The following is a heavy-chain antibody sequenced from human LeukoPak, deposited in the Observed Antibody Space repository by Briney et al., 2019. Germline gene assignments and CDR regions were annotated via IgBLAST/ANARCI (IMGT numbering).Heavy chain of an antibody. Sequence: SETLSLTCTVSGGSISTSNYYWGWIRQPPGKGLEWIGNIFYSGSTNYNPSLKSRVTISVDTSKNQFSLKLSSVTAADTAVYYCARAPHYYYDSSGYYLDWGQGTLVTVSS. CDR2: IFYSGST. J-gene: IGHJ4*02. D-gene: IGHD3-22*01. CDR3: ARAPHYYYDSSGYYLD. V-gene: IGHV4-39*07. CDR1: GGSISTSNYY.